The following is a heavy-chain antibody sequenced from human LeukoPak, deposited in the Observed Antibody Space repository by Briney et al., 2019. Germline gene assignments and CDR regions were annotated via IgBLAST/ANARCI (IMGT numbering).Heavy chain of an antibody. D-gene: IGHD6-25*01. CDR1: GGSILSTNW. Sequence: SGTLSLTCAVSGGSILSTNWWSWVRQPPGKGLEWIGEVHLNGATNYNPSVEGRVTMSIDKSKNHLSLEVISVTAADTAIYYCAREGGFYRPLDFSGQGTLVTVSS. CDR2: VHLNGAT. CDR3: AREGGFYRPLDF. V-gene: IGHV4-4*02. J-gene: IGHJ4*02.